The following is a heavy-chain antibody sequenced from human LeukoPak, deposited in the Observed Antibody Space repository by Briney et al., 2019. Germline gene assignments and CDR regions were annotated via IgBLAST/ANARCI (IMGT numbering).Heavy chain of an antibody. J-gene: IGHJ4*02. D-gene: IGHD3-9*01. CDR1: GGSFSGYY. V-gene: IGHV4-34*01. CDR3: ARGDILTGYVY. CDR2: IKHSGST. Sequence: SETLSLTCAVYGGSFSGYYWSWIRQPPVKGLEWIGEIKHSGSTNYNPSLKSRATISVDTSKNQFSLKLSSVTAADTAVYYCARGDILTGYVYWGQGTLVTVSS.